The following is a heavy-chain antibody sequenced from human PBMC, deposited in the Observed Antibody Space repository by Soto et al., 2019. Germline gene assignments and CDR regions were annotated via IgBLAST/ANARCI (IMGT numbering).Heavy chain of an antibody. J-gene: IGHJ5*02. CDR1: GGSISSSSYY. V-gene: IGHV4-39*07. Sequence: PSETLSLTCTVSGGSISSSSYYWGWIRQPPGKGLEWIGSIYYSGSTYYNPSLKSRVTISVDTSKNQFSLKLNSVTAADTAVYYCARESGYYGIPWSQGTLVTVSS. CDR2: IYYSGST. CDR3: ARESGYYGIP. D-gene: IGHD3-10*01.